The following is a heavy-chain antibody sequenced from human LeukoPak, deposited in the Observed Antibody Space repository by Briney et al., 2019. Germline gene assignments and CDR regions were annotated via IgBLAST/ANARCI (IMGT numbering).Heavy chain of an antibody. D-gene: IGHD6-19*01. J-gene: IGHJ1*01. CDR1: GFTFSSYE. CDR3: AREGSSGSSQYFQY. Sequence: GGSLRLSCAASGFTFSSYETNWGRQAPGKGLEWSSYISSSGTTIHYADSVKGRFTISRDNSKNSLYLQMNSLRAEDTAVYYCAREGSSGSSQYFQYWGQGALVTVSS. CDR2: ISSSGTTI. V-gene: IGHV3-48*03.